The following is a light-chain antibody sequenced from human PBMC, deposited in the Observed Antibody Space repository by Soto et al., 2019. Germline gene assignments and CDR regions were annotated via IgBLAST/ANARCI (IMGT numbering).Light chain of an antibody. CDR1: QSISSY. Sequence: DIQMTQSPSSLSASVGDRVTITCRASQSISSYLNWYQQKPGKAPKLLIYAASSLQSGVPSRFSGSGSGTDFTLTISSLQPEDFATYYCQQSYSTVTSGQGTQLEIK. CDR3: QQSYSTVT. V-gene: IGKV1-39*01. CDR2: AAS. J-gene: IGKJ5*01.